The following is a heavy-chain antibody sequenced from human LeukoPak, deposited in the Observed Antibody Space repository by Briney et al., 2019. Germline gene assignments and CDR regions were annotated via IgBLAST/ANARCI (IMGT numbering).Heavy chain of an antibody. CDR3: AKFAGGDYYGSGPINNDYYMGV. CDR2: ISYDGSNK. J-gene: IGHJ6*03. V-gene: IGHV3-30*04. CDR1: GFTFSSYA. D-gene: IGHD3-10*01. Sequence: GRSLRLSCAASGFTFSSYAMHWVRQAPGKGLEWVAVISYDGSNKYYAESAKGRVTISRDNSKNTLYLQMNSLRAEDTALYYCAKFAGGDYYGSGPINNDYYMGVWGNGTMVTISS.